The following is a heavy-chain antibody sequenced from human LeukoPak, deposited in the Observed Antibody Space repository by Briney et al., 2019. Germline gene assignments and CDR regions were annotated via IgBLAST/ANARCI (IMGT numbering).Heavy chain of an antibody. CDR3: ARGGETSNWYPGHFDY. D-gene: IGHD6-13*01. Sequence: GGSLRLSCAASGFTFSNYWMHWVRQAPGKGPVWVSRIKSDGSSTRFADSVQGRFTISRDNGKNTLYLQMNSLRAEDTAVYYCARGGETSNWYPGHFDYWGQGALVTVSS. CDR2: IKSDGSST. V-gene: IGHV3-74*01. CDR1: GFTFSNYW. J-gene: IGHJ4*02.